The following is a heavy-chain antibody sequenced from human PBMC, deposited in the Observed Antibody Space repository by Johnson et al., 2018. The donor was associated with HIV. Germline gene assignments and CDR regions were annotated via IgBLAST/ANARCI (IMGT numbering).Heavy chain of an antibody. Sequence: VPLVESGGGVVRPGGSLRLSCAASGFTFDDYGMSWVRQAPGKGLEWVSSISWHSGCIGYADSVTGRFTISRDNAKTSLYLQMNSLRAEDTAVYYCAKDRGLLDAFDIWGQGTMVTVSS. CDR2: ISWHSGCI. CDR1: GFTFDDYG. V-gene: IGHV3-20*04. CDR3: AKDRGLLDAFDI. J-gene: IGHJ3*02.